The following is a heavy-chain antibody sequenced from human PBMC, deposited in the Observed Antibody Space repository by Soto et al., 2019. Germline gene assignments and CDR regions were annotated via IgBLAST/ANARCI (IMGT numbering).Heavy chain of an antibody. V-gene: IGHV3-23*01. D-gene: IGHD3-10*01. J-gene: IGHJ5*02. CDR3: AKGRGGSGSLTPRVDL. Sequence: EVQLLDSGGGLVQPGGSLRLSCAASGFTFNNYAMTWVRQAPGKGLEWVSAISGGGDTTSYADSVKGRFTVSRDGSKNTLYLQRSSLRPEDTALYYCAKGRGGSGSLTPRVDLWGQGTLVTVSS. CDR2: ISGGGDTT. CDR1: GFTFNNYA.